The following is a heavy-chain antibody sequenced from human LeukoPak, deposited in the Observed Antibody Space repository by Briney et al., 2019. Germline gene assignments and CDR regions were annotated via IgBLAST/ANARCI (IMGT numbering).Heavy chain of an antibody. CDR2: ISGSGGST. V-gene: IGHV3-23*01. CDR3: AKDGYCSGGSCYSDY. Sequence: GGSLRLSCAASGFTFSSYAMSWVRQAPGKGLEWVSAISGSGGSTYYADSVEGRFTISRDNSKNTLYLQMNSLRAEDTAVYYCAKDGYCSGGSCYSDYWGQGTLVTVSS. D-gene: IGHD2-15*01. J-gene: IGHJ4*02. CDR1: GFTFSSYA.